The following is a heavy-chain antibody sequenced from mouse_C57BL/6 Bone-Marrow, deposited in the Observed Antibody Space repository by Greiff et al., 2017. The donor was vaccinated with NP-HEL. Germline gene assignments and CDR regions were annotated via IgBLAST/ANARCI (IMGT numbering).Heavy chain of an antibody. CDR3: ARSSVCYYWYFDV. CDR1: GYTFTNYW. V-gene: IGHV1-63*01. Sequence: QVQLQQSGAELVRPGTSVKMSCKASGYTFTNYWIGWAKQRPGHGLEWIGDIYPGGGYTNYNEKFKGKATLTADKSSSTAYMQFSSLTSEDSAIYYCARSSVCYYWYFDVWGTGTTVTVSS. J-gene: IGHJ1*03. CDR2: IYPGGGYT.